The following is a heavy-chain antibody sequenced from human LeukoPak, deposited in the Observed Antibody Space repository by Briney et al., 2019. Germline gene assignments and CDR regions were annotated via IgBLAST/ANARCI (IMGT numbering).Heavy chain of an antibody. Sequence: GGSPRLSCAAPRFTSEDYAMHWGRQAPRKRLEWVSLISGGGGSTYYAEAVKGRFTISRDNSENSMYLQMNSLRTEDTALYYCAKDIQEQQLGFDYWGQGTLVTVSS. V-gene: IGHV3-43*02. CDR2: ISGGGGST. CDR3: AKDIQEQQLGFDY. CDR1: RFTSEDYA. J-gene: IGHJ4*02. D-gene: IGHD6-13*01.